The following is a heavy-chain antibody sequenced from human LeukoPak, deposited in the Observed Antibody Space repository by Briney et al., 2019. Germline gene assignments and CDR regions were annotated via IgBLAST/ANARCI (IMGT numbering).Heavy chain of an antibody. CDR2: ISAYNGNT. CDR1: GYTFTSYG. CDR3: ARDTNDYGDYGLLFDY. Sequence: GASVKVSCKASGYTFTSYGISWVRQAPGQGLEWMGWISAYNGNTNYAQKLQGRVTMTTDTSTSTAYMELRSLRSDDTAVYYCARDTNDYGDYGLLFDYWGQGTLVTVSS. D-gene: IGHD4-17*01. J-gene: IGHJ4*02. V-gene: IGHV1-18*01.